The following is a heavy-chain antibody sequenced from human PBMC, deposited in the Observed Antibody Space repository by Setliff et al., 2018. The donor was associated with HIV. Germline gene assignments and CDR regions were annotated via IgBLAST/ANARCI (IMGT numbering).Heavy chain of an antibody. CDR3: ASAGAWQRNALDI. CDR2: INPTGGST. CDR1: GYSFTNHY. D-gene: IGHD5-12*01. Sequence: ASVKVSCKPSGYSFTNHYMHWGRQAPGQGLEWMGVINPTGGSTRNTQKFQGRVAMTRDTSTSTVYMELSSRRSEDTAVYYCASAGAWQRNALDIWGQGTMVTVSS. V-gene: IGHV1-46*01. J-gene: IGHJ3*02.